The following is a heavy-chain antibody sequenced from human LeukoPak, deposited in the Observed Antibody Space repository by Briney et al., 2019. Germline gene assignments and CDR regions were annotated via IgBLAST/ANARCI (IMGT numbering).Heavy chain of an antibody. CDR1: GFTFSSYS. D-gene: IGHD6-13*01. J-gene: IGHJ6*02. CDR3: ARDQVIGSWYRPYGGYGMDV. Sequence: GGSLRLSCAASGFTFSSYSMNWVRQAPGKGLEWVSSISSSSSYIYYADSVKGRFTISRDNAKNSLYLQMNSLRAEDTAVYYCARDQVIGSWYRPYGGYGMDVWGQGTTVTVSS. V-gene: IGHV3-21*01. CDR2: ISSSSSYI.